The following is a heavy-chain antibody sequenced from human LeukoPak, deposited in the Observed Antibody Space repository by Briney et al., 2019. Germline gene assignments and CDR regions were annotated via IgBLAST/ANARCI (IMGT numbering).Heavy chain of an antibody. CDR3: ASGVPLYCSSTSCYTYWFDP. Sequence: PSETLSLTCTVSGGSISSSSYYWGWIRQPPGKGLEWIGSIYYSGSTYYNPSLKSRVTMSVDTSKNQFSLKLNSVTAADTAVYYCASGVPLYCSSTSCYTYWFDPWGQGTLVTVSS. CDR1: GGSISSSSYY. V-gene: IGHV4-39*01. D-gene: IGHD2-2*02. J-gene: IGHJ5*02. CDR2: IYYSGST.